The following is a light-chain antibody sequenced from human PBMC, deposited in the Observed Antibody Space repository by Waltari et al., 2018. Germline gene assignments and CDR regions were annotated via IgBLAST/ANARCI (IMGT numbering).Light chain of an antibody. CDR2: DAS. CDR1: QDIKKC. J-gene: IGKJ4*01. Sequence: DIQMTQSPSSLSASLGDRVTITCQASQDIKKCLNWYQQTPGKAPKLLIYDASSLQTGVPSMFSGSGFGTDFTFTISSLQPEDFATYYCQQCENLPLTFGGGTKVGIK. CDR3: QQCENLPLT. V-gene: IGKV1-33*01.